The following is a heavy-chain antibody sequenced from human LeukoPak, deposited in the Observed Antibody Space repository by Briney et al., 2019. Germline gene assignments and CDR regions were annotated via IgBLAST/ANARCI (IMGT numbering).Heavy chain of an antibody. V-gene: IGHV3-13*01. CDR1: GFSFNDYD. CDR3: ARAHVGAGLAFDF. Sequence: GGSLRLSCAASGFSFNDYDMHWVRQTTGKRLEWVSAISLVGDTYYPASVKGRFTVSRDSARNSLYLQMNSLRAGDTALYYCARAHVGAGLAFDFWGRGTMVTVSS. D-gene: IGHD1-26*01. J-gene: IGHJ3*01. CDR2: ISLVGDT.